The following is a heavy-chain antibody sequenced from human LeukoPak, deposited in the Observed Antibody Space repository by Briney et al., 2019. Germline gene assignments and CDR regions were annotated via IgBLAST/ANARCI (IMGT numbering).Heavy chain of an antibody. V-gene: IGHV3-48*02. J-gene: IGHJ4*02. CDR1: RFTFSSYS. CDR2: ISSSSSTI. Sequence: GGSLRLSCAASRFTFSSYSMNWVRQAPGKGLEWVSYISSSSSTIYYADSVKGRFTISRDNAKNSLYLQMNSLRDEDTAVYYCARGYYDSSGYYYERNFDYWGQGTLVTVSS. CDR3: ARGYYDSSGYYYERNFDY. D-gene: IGHD3-22*01.